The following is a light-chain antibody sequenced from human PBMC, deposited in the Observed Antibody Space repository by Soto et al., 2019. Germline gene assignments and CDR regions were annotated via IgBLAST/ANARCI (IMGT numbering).Light chain of an antibody. CDR1: SSNIGSNT. CDR3: ATWDNGLTGVV. CDR2: TNN. J-gene: IGLJ2*01. V-gene: IGLV1-44*01. Sequence: QSALTQPPSTSGTPGQRATISCSGSSSNIGSNTVHWYQQIPGTAPKLLIYTNNQRSSGVSDRFSGSKSDTSASLVISGLQSEDEADYYCATWDNGLTGVVFGGGTKVTVL.